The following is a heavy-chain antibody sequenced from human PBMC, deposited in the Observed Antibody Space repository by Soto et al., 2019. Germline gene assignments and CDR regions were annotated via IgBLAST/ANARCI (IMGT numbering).Heavy chain of an antibody. CDR3: TKVLSLGWDY. Sequence: EVQLLESGGGLVQPGGSLRLSCAASGFTFSNYAMSWVRQAPGKGLEWVSGISGSSGSTNYADSVKGRFTISRDNSKNTLYLQMNSLTAEDTAVYYCTKVLSLGWDYWGQGTLVTVSS. CDR2: ISGSSGST. CDR1: GFTFSNYA. J-gene: IGHJ4*02. V-gene: IGHV3-23*01. D-gene: IGHD3-16*01.